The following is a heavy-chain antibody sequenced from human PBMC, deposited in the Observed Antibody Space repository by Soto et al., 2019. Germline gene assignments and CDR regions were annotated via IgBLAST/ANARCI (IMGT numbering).Heavy chain of an antibody. CDR1: GYTFTSYG. D-gene: IGHD6-19*01. J-gene: IGHJ4*02. CDR2: ISAYNGST. V-gene: IGHV1-18*01. CDR3: ARLLPQSKQWLDFDD. Sequence: ASVKVSCKASGYTFTSYGISWVRQAPGQGLEWMGWISAYNGSTNYAQKLQGRVTMTTDTSTSTAYMELRSLRSDDTAVYYCARLLPQSKQWLDFDDWGQGTLVTVSS.